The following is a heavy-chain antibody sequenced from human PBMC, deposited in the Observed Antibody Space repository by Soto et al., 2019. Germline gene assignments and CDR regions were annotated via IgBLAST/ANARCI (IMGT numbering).Heavy chain of an antibody. CDR1: GFTFDDYA. CDR3: AKDRATVTRTFFDY. CDR2: ISWDSGRT. J-gene: IGHJ4*02. Sequence: EVQLVESGGGLVQPGRSLRLSCAASGFTFDDYAMHWVRQAPGKGLERVSHISWDSGRTNYADSVKGRFTISRDNAKNSLYLQMNSLRAEDTAFYYCAKDRATVTRTFFDYWGQGTLVTVSS. V-gene: IGHV3-9*01. D-gene: IGHD4-17*01.